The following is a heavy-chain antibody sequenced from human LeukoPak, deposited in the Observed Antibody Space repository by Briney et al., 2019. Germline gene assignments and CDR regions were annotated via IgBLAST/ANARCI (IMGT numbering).Heavy chain of an antibody. J-gene: IGHJ6*03. Sequence: PSETLSLTCTVSGGSISSYYLSWIRQPAGKGLEWIGRIYTSGSTNYNPTLKSRVTMSVDTSKKQFSLKLSSVTAADTAVYYCARGTTVTQYYYYYYMDVWGKGNTVTVSS. CDR1: GGSISSYY. CDR3: ARGTTVTQYYYYYYMDV. V-gene: IGHV4-4*07. D-gene: IGHD4-11*01. CDR2: IYTSGST.